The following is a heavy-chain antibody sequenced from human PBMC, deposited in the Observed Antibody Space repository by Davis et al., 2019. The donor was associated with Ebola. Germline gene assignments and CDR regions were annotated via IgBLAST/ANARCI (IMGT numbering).Heavy chain of an antibody. CDR2: ISSSSSYI. Sequence: GESLKISCAASGFTFSSYSMNWVRQAPGKGLEWVSSISSSSSYIYYADSVKGRFTISRDNSKNTLFLQMNSLRPEDTAVYYCAKRSGYYFDYWGQGTLVIVSS. D-gene: IGHD6-25*01. CDR3: AKRSGYYFDY. V-gene: IGHV3-21*01. CDR1: GFTFSSYS. J-gene: IGHJ4*02.